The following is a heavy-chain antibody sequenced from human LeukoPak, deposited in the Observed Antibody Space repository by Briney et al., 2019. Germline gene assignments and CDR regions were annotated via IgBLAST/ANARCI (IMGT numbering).Heavy chain of an antibody. CDR3: ARDPSGTGTGFDI. Sequence: PGGSLRLSCAALGFTVSRTYMRWVRQAPGKGLEWVSVIYEGGDIYYADSVRGRFPISRDNSKNTVYLQMNGLRGEDTAVYYCARDPSGTGTGFDIWGQGTMVTVSS. D-gene: IGHD3/OR15-3a*01. CDR2: IYEGGDI. J-gene: IGHJ3*02. V-gene: IGHV3-66*01. CDR1: GFTVSRTY.